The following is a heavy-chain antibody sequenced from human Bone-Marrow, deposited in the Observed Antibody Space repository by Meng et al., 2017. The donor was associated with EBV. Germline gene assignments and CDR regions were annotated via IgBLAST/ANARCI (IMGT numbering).Heavy chain of an antibody. Sequence: QGLLVGSWGGLVKPGGSLGLSCAASGFTFSDYYMSWIRQAPGKGLEWVSYISSSGSTIYYADSVKGRFTISRDNAKNSLYLQMNSLRAEDTAVYYCATLDSSGYYSDYWGQGTLVTVSS. CDR1: GFTFSDYY. CDR2: ISSSGSTI. D-gene: IGHD3-22*01. J-gene: IGHJ4*02. V-gene: IGHV3-11*01. CDR3: ATLDSSGYYSDY.